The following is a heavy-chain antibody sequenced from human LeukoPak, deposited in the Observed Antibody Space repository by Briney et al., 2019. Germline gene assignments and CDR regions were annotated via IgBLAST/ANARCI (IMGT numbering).Heavy chain of an antibody. CDR3: ARDALRYFDY. CDR2: ISYDGSNK. V-gene: IGHV3-30-3*01. Sequence: PGGALRLSCAASGFTFSSYAMHWVRQAPGKGLEWVAVISYDGSNKYYADFVKGRFTISRDNSKNTLYLQMNSLRGEDTAVYYCARDALRYFDYWGQGTLVTVSS. D-gene: IGHD2-15*01. J-gene: IGHJ4*02. CDR1: GFTFSSYA.